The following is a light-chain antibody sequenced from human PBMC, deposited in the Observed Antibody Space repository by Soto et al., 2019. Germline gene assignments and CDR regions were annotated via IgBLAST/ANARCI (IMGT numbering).Light chain of an antibody. CDR3: QQYNSYSET. Sequence: DIQMTHSPSTLSASVGYRVTITCRASQSISSWFAWYQQKPGKAPKLLIYDASSLESGVPSRFSGSGSGTEFTLTISSLQPDDFATYYCQQYNSYSETFGRGTKVDI. CDR1: QSISSW. J-gene: IGKJ1*01. V-gene: IGKV1-5*01. CDR2: DAS.